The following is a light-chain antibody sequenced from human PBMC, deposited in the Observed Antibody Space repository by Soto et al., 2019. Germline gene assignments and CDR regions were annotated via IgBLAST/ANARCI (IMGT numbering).Light chain of an antibody. V-gene: IGLV2-23*02. J-gene: IGLJ2*01. CDR3: CSYAGYSGFVA. CDR1: STDVGNYNL. Sequence: QSALTQPASLSGSPGQSITISCTGSSTDVGNYNLVSWYQQLPNKAPKLIIYEVTKRPSGVSDRFSGSKSGNTASLTISGLQAEDEADYYCCSYAGYSGFVAFGGGTKVTVL. CDR2: EVT.